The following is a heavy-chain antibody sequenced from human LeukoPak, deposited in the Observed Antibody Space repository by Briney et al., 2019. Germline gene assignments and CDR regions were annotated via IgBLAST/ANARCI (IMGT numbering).Heavy chain of an antibody. J-gene: IGHJ4*02. CDR2: ISTSSSYI. CDR3: ARQDWLGDRYYFDS. CDR1: GFTFSTYS. V-gene: IGHV3-21*01. Sequence: GGSLRLSCAASGFTFSTYSMNWVRQAPGKGLEWVSSISTSSSYIYYADSVKGRFTISRDNARNSLYLQMNSLRAEDTAVYYCARQDWLGDRYYFDSWGQGTLVTVSS. D-gene: IGHD3-9*01.